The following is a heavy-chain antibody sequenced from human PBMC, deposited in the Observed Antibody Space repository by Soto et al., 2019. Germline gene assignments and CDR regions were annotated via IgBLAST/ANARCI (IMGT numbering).Heavy chain of an antibody. CDR2: ISGSGGST. Sequence: GGFLILSCAASGFTVSSYAMSWVRQAPGKGLEWVSAISGSGGSTYYADSVKGRFTISRDNSKNTLYLQMNSLRAEDTAVYYCAKREIAVAVADYYYYYGMDVWGQGTTVTVSS. CDR1: GFTVSSYA. V-gene: IGHV3-23*01. J-gene: IGHJ6*02. CDR3: AKREIAVAVADYYYYYGMDV. D-gene: IGHD6-19*01.